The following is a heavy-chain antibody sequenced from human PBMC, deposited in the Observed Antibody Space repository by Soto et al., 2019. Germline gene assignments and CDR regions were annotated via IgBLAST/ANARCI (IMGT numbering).Heavy chain of an antibody. Sequence: GGSLRLSCTASGFPFSNYAMTWVRQAPGKGLEWVSTISGSGSSRYTADSVRGRFIISRDNSRNTLSLQMNGLRAEDTAIYYCAKYYKVKTSYYYYYGMDVWGQGTTVTVSS. J-gene: IGHJ6*02. CDR2: ISGSGSSR. V-gene: IGHV3-23*01. D-gene: IGHD3-10*01. CDR1: GFPFSNYA. CDR3: AKYYKVKTSYYYYYGMDV.